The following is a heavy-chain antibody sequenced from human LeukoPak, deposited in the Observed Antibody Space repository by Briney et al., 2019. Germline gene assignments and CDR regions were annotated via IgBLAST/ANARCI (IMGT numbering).Heavy chain of an antibody. Sequence: MSSETLSLTCTVSGGSISSYYWSWIRQPPGKGLEWIGYIYYSGSTNYNPSLKSRVTISVDTSKNQFSLKLSSVIAADTAVYYCARIALLPKVSGYYFDYWGQGTLVTVSS. J-gene: IGHJ4*02. D-gene: IGHD2-15*01. CDR1: GGSISSYY. V-gene: IGHV4-59*01. CDR2: IYYSGST. CDR3: ARIALLPKVSGYYFDY.